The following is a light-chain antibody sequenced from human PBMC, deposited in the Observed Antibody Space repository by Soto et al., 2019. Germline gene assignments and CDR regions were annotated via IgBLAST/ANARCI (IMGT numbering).Light chain of an antibody. CDR1: SSDVGAYDY. CDR3: SSYGGYNNVI. J-gene: IGLJ2*01. CDR2: HVS. V-gene: IGLV2-11*01. Sequence: QSVLTQPRSVSGSPGQSVTISCTGTSSDVGAYDYVSWYQQHPGKAPKLLIYHVSKRPSGVPDRFSGSKSGNTASLTISGLQAEDEADYYCSSYGGYNNVIFGGGTKLTVL.